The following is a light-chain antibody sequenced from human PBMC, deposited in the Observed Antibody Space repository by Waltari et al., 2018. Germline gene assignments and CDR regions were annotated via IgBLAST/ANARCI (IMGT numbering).Light chain of an antibody. CDR3: AAWDDSLYGRV. V-gene: IGLV1-44*01. CDR1: SSNIAVNT. Sequence: QSVLTQPPSASGTPGQTVSISCSGGSSNIAVNTVNWYQQLPGMAPKLLINGNNLRPAGVPDRFSGSKSGTSASLAISGLQSEDEADYYCAAWDDSLYGRVFGGGTKLTVL. CDR2: GNN. J-gene: IGLJ2*01.